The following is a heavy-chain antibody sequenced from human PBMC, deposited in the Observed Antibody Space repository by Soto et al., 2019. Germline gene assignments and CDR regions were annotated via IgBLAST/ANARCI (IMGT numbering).Heavy chain of an antibody. CDR2: INTDGSNT. Sequence: GGPLRLSCAASGLTFNRYWMHWVRHAPGKGLVWVSHINTDGSNTNYADSVKGRFTISRDNAKSTLFLQMNSLRDEDTAVYYCAREFCSGGNCYTYYFDPWGQGIPVTVSS. J-gene: IGHJ5*02. D-gene: IGHD2-15*01. CDR3: AREFCSGGNCYTYYFDP. V-gene: IGHV3-74*01. CDR1: GLTFNRYW.